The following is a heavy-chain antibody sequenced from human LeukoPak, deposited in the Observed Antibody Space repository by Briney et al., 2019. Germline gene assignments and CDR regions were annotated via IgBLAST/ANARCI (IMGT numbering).Heavy chain of an antibody. Sequence: GGSLRLSCAASGFTFSTNAMNWVRQVPGKGLEWVSSIDYDSSHIYYAASVRGRFTISRDNARDSVYLQMDSLRVEDTAVYYCTRDPLRYLRVGHYDYWGQGTLVAVSS. V-gene: IGHV3-21*01. CDR2: IDYDSSHI. J-gene: IGHJ4*02. CDR1: GFTFSTNA. D-gene: IGHD3-9*01. CDR3: TRDPLRYLRVGHYDY.